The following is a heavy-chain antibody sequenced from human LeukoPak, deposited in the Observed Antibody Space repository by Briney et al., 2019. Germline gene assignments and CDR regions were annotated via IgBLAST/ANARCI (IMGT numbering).Heavy chain of an antibody. Sequence: ASVKVSCKASGYTFTSYDINWVRQATGQGLEWMGWMNPNSGNTGYAQKFQGRVTMTRNTSISTAYMELSSLRSEDTAVYYGARGRYDSSGYYFDYWGQGTLVTVSS. CDR2: MNPNSGNT. CDR1: GYTFTSYD. J-gene: IGHJ4*02. V-gene: IGHV1-8*01. D-gene: IGHD3-22*01. CDR3: ARGRYDSSGYYFDY.